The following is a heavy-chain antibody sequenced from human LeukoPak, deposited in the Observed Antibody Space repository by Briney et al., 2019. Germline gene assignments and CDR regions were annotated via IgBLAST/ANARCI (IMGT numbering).Heavy chain of an antibody. D-gene: IGHD1-1*01. CDR2: VKSKTDGGTT. CDR1: GFTFTNAW. CDR3: TSGLGYSFDY. J-gene: IGHJ4*02. V-gene: IGHV3-15*01. Sequence: GGSLRLSCAASGFTFTNAWMSWVRQAPGKGLEWVGRVKSKTDGGTTDFAAPVKGRFTISRDDSKNTLYLQMNSLKTEDTAVHYCTSGLGYSFDYWGQGTLVTVSS.